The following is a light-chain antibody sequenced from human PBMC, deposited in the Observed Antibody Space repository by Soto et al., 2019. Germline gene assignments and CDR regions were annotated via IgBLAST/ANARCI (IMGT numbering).Light chain of an antibody. Sequence: DIQMTQSPSSLSASVGDRVTITFRASQGISNYLARYQQKPGKVPKLLIYAASTLQSGVPSRFSGSGSGTDFTLTISSLQPEDVATYYCQKYNSAPTWTFGQGTKVDIK. CDR3: QKYNSAPTWT. J-gene: IGKJ1*01. CDR2: AAS. CDR1: QGISNY. V-gene: IGKV1-27*01.